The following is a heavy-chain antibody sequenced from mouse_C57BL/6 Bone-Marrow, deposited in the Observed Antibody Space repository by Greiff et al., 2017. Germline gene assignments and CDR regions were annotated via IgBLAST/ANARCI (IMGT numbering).Heavy chain of an antibody. CDR1: GYTFTSHW. Sequence: QVQLQQSGPELVRPGASVKISCKAPGYTFTSHWMQWVRQSPGQGLEWIGEIFPGSGSIYYNEKFKGKATLTVATSSSTAYMQLSSLTSEDSAVYFCARGGRYGGCPAWFAYGGQGTLVTVSA. D-gene: IGHD1-1*02. CDR3: ARGGRYGGCPAWFAY. V-gene: IGHV1-56*01. J-gene: IGHJ3*01. CDR2: IFPGSGSI.